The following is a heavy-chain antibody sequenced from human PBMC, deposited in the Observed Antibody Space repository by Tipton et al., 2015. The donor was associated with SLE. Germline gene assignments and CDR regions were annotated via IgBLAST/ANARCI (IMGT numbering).Heavy chain of an antibody. V-gene: IGHV4-4*02. D-gene: IGHD4-17*01. J-gene: IGHJ4*02. CDR2: IDHSGST. Sequence: SLRLSCTASGFSFSNAWMSWIRQPPGKGLEWIGEIDHSGSTNYNPSLESRVTISIDKSRNQFSLKLNSVTAADTAVYYCAKDYNYDYPDYNWGQGTLVIVSS. CDR3: AKDYNYDYPDYN. CDR1: GFSFSNAW.